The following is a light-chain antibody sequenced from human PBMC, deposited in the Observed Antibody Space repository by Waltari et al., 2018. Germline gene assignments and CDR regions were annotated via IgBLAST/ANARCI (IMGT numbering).Light chain of an antibody. J-gene: IGKJ3*01. CDR1: QSVSRY. CDR2: DAS. CDR3: QQRSNWRFT. V-gene: IGKV3-11*01. Sequence: EIVLTQSPATLSLSPGERATLSCRASQSVSRYLAWYQQKPGQAPRLLLYDASNMATGIPARFSGSGSGTDFTLTISSLEPEDFAVYYCQQRSNWRFTFGPGTKVDIK.